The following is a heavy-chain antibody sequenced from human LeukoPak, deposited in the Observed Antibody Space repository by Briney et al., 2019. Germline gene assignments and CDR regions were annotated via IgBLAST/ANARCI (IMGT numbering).Heavy chain of an antibody. J-gene: IGHJ3*02. Sequence: AGGSLRLSCAASGFTFSSYAMSWVRQAPGKGLEWVSAISGSGGSTYYADSVKGRFTISRDNSKNTLYLQMNSLRAEDTAVYYCAKDFERGVITMIVVPRTPDAFDIWGQGTMITVSS. CDR3: AKDFERGVITMIVVPRTPDAFDI. CDR1: GFTFSSYA. V-gene: IGHV3-23*01. CDR2: ISGSGGST. D-gene: IGHD3-22*01.